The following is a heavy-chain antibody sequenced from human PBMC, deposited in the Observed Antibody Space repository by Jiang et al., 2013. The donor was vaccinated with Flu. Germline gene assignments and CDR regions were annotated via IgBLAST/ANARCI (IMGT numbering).Heavy chain of an antibody. D-gene: IGHD1-26*01. J-gene: IGHJ6*02. V-gene: IGHV3-23*01. CDR3: VKDHMGAFDYYYGMDV. CDR1: GFIFNAYA. Sequence: LEVWGGLGTGLGGRLRLSCAASGFIFNAYAMSWVRQAPGKGLEWVSAIIGSGGGTYYAASVKGRFTISRDNSNNTLYLQMNRLSAEDTAVYYCVKDHMGAFDYYYGMDVWGQGTTVTVSS. CDR2: IIGSGGGT.